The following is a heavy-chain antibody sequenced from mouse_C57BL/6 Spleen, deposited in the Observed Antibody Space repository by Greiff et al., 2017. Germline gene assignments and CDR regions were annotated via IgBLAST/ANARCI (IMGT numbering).Heavy chain of an antibody. V-gene: IGHV1-20*01. CDR3: ARSPGSGGFAY. CDR2: INPYNGDT. CDR1: GYSFTGYF. Sequence: VQLQQSGPELVKPGDSVKISCKASGYSFTGYFMNWVMQSHGKSLEWIGRINPYNGDTFYNQKFKGKATLTVDKSSSTAHMELRSLPSEDSSVYYCARSPGSGGFAYWGQGTLVTVSA. D-gene: IGHD3-1*01. J-gene: IGHJ3*01.